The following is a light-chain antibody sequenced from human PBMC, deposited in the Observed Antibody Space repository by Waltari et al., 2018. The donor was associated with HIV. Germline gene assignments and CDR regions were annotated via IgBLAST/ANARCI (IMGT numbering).Light chain of an antibody. Sequence: QSALTQPASVSGSPGQSITIPCPGTSSNIGANNYVSWYQQHPGKAPKLIIYDVTKRPSGVSNRFSGSKSGNTASLTISGLQAEDEADYHCCSYAGSESSEVFGGGTKLTVL. CDR1: SSNIGANNY. CDR3: CSYAGSESSEV. J-gene: IGLJ2*01. V-gene: IGLV2-23*02. CDR2: DVT.